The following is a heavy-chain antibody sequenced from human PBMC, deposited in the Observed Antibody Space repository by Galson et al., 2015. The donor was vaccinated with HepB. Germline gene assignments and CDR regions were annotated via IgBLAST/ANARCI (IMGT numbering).Heavy chain of an antibody. V-gene: IGHV3-33*01. Sequence: SLRLSCAASGFTFSNYGMNWVRQAPGKGLEWVAVIWHGGSNKDYVDSVKGRFTISRDNSKNTLYLQMNGLRDEDTAVYYCARERHHIVVVPAGYYYYYYGMDVWGKGTTSTASS. CDR2: IWHGGSNK. CDR1: GFTFSNYG. CDR3: ARERHHIVVVPAGYYYYYYGMDV. D-gene: IGHD2-2*01. J-gene: IGHJ6*04.